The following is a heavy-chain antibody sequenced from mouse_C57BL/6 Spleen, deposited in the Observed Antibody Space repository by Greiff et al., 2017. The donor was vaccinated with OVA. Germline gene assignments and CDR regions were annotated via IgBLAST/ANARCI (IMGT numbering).Heavy chain of an antibody. Sequence: QVQLKQPGAELVMPGASVKLSCKASGYTFTSYWMHWVKQRPGQGLEWIGEIDPSDSYTNYNQKFKGKSTLTVDKSSSTAYMQLSSLTSEDSAVYYCARDYYGSSHYWYFDVWGTGTTVTVSS. D-gene: IGHD1-1*01. V-gene: IGHV1-69*01. CDR3: ARDYYGSSHYWYFDV. CDR1: GYTFTSYW. CDR2: IDPSDSYT. J-gene: IGHJ1*03.